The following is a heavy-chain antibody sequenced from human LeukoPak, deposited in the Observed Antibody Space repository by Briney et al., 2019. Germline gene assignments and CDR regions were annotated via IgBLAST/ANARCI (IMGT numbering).Heavy chain of an antibody. J-gene: IGHJ4*02. CDR2: ISGRGVKT. D-gene: IGHD3-3*01. CDR3: AKDHDADY. V-gene: IGHV3-23*01. CDR1: GFTFSSYA. Sequence: GGSLRLSCAASGFTFSSYAMHWVRQAPGKGLEWVAGISGRGVKTYYADSVKGRFTISRDNSKKTLYLQMNSLRVEDTAVYYCAKDHDADYWGQGTLVTVSS.